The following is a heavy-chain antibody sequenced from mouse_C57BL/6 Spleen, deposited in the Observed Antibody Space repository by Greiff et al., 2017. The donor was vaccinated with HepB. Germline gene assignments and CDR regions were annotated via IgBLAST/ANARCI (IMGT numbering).Heavy chain of an antibody. D-gene: IGHD1-1*01. V-gene: IGHV1-69*01. CDR2: IDPSDSYT. CDR1: GYTFTSYW. Sequence: QVQLQQPGAELVMPGASVKLSCKASGYTFTSYWMHWVKQRPGQGLEWIGEIDPSDSYTNYNQKFKGKSTLTVDKSSSTAYMQLSSLTSEDSAVYYCARTAFITTVVAPYFDYWGQGTTLTVSS. J-gene: IGHJ2*01. CDR3: ARTAFITTVVAPYFDY.